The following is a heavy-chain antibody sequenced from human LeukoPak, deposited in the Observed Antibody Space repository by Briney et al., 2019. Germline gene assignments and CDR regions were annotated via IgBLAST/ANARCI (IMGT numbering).Heavy chain of an antibody. CDR2: INHSGST. CDR1: GGSSSGYY. V-gene: IGHV4-34*01. Sequence: SETLSLTCAVSGGSSSGYYWSWIRPPPGRGLEWIGEINHSGSTNYNPSLKSRVTISVDTSKNQFSLKLSSVTAADTAVYYWARLGGQYGSGSYYKKEKSPFDPWGQGTLVTVSS. CDR3: ARLGGQYGSGSYYKKEKSPFDP. J-gene: IGHJ5*02. D-gene: IGHD3-10*01.